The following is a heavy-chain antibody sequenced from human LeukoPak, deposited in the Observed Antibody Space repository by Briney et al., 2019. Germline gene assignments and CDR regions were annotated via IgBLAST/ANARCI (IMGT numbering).Heavy chain of an antibody. CDR2: LYNTGNT. V-gene: IGHV3-53*01. CDR3: AGLTPAAGSLYPVD. CDR1: GFTANSNY. Sequence: QAGGSLRLSCAASGFTANSNYLSWVRQAPGKGLEWVSTLYNTGNTYYANSVKGRFSISRDNSKNTLFLQMISLRAEGTGVDYCAGLTPAAGSLYPVDWGPGTLVTVSS. J-gene: IGHJ4*02. D-gene: IGHD6-13*01.